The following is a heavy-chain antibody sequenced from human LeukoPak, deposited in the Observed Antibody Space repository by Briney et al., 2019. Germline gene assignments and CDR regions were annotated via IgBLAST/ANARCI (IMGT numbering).Heavy chain of an antibody. CDR2: INAGNGNT. CDR3: ARGGFGGHYYYYGMDV. V-gene: IGHV1-3*01. J-gene: IGHJ6*02. D-gene: IGHD3-10*01. Sequence: ASVKVSCKASGYTFTSYAMHWVRQAPGQRLEWMGWINAGNGNTKYSQKFQGRVTITRDTSASTAYMELSSLRSEDTAVYYCARGGFGGHYYYYGMDVWGQGTTVTVSS. CDR1: GYTFTSYA.